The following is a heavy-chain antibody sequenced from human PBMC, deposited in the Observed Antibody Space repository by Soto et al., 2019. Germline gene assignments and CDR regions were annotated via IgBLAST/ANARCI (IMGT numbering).Heavy chain of an antibody. CDR2: IKSKTDGGTT. V-gene: IGHV3-15*01. D-gene: IGHD4-4*01. J-gene: IGHJ6*02. CDR1: GFTFSNAW. CDR3: TTLVVNTYYYYYGMDV. Sequence: GGSLRLSCAASGFTFSNAWMSWVRQAPGKGLEWVGRIKSKTDGGTTDYAAPVKGRFTISRDDSKNTLYLQMNSLKTEDTAVYYCTTLVVNTYYYYYGMDVWGQGTTVTVSS.